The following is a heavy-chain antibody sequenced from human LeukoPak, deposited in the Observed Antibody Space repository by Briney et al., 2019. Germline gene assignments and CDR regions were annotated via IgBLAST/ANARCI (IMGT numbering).Heavy chain of an antibody. CDR1: GFTFTNYW. Sequence: GGSLRLSCAASGFTFTNYWMHWVRQAPGKGLVWVSRINSAGSSTNYADSVKGRFTISRDNAKNTLYLQMDSLRADDTAVYYCAKDRKLIAVAGTGFDYWGQGTLVTVSS. D-gene: IGHD6-19*01. CDR3: AKDRKLIAVAGTGFDY. J-gene: IGHJ4*02. V-gene: IGHV3-74*01. CDR2: INSAGSST.